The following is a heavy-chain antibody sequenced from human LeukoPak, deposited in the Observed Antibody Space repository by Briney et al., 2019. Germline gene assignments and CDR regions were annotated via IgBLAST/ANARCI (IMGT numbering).Heavy chain of an antibody. CDR3: ARGKGGSYFAPLFPFDY. CDR2: ISGSGGST. V-gene: IGHV3-23*01. D-gene: IGHD1-26*01. Sequence: GGSLRLSCAASGFTFSSYAMSWVRQAPGKGLEWVSAISGSGGSTYYADSVKGRFTISRDNSKNTLYLQMNSLRAEDTAVYYCARGKGGSYFAPLFPFDYWGQGTLVTVSS. J-gene: IGHJ4*02. CDR1: GFTFSSYA.